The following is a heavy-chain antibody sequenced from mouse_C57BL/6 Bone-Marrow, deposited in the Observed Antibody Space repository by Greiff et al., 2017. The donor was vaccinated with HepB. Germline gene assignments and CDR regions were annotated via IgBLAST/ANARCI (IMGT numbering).Heavy chain of an antibody. CDR3: ASARIYYGYMDY. CDR2: INPSSGYT. V-gene: IGHV1-4*01. Sequence: QVQLQQSGAELARPGASVKMSCKASGYTFTSYTMHWVKQRPGQGLEWIGYINPSSGYTKYNQKFKDKATLTADKSSSTAYMQLSSLTSEDSAVYYGASARIYYGYMDYWGQGTSVTVSS. D-gene: IGHD2-2*01. CDR1: GYTFTSYT. J-gene: IGHJ4*01.